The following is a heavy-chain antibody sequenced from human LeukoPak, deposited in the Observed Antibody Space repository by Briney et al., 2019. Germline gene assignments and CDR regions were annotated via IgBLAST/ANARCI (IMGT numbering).Heavy chain of an antibody. V-gene: IGHV4-34*01. Sequence: SETLSLTCAVYGGSFSGYYWSWIRQPPGKGLEWIGEINHSGSTNYNPSLKSRVTISVDTSKNQFSPKLSSVTAADTAVYYCARGSVTGYYTFDYWGQGTLVTVSS. CDR3: ARGSVTGYYTFDY. CDR2: INHSGST. D-gene: IGHD3-9*01. CDR1: GGSFSGYY. J-gene: IGHJ4*02.